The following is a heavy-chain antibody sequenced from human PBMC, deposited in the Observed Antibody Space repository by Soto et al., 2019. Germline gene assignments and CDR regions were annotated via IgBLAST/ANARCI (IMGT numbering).Heavy chain of an antibody. CDR1: GGTFSSYA. Sequence: SVKVSCKSSGGTFSSYAISWVRQAPGQGLEWMGGIIPIFGTANYAQQFQGRVTITADESTSTAYMELSSLRSEDTGVYYCARDEYYSDSSGYYYSNWFDPWGQGTLVTVSS. CDR2: IIPIFGTA. J-gene: IGHJ5*02. V-gene: IGHV1-69*13. CDR3: ARDEYYSDSSGYYYSNWFDP. D-gene: IGHD3-22*01.